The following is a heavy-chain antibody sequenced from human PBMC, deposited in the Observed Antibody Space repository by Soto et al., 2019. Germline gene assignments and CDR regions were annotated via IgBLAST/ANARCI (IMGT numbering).Heavy chain of an antibody. CDR1: GYTFTSYG. CDR3: ASFYCSSTSCGRDRFDP. V-gene: IGHV1-18*01. D-gene: IGHD2-2*01. CDR2: ISAYNGNT. J-gene: IGHJ5*02. Sequence: ASVKVSCKASGYTFTSYGISWVRQAAGQGLEWMGWISAYNGNTNYAQKLQGRVTMTTDTSTSTAYMELRSLRSDDTAVYYCASFYCSSTSCGRDRFDPWGQGTMLTVSS.